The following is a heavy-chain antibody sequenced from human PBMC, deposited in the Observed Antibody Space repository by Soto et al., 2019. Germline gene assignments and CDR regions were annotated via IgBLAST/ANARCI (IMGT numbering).Heavy chain of an antibody. CDR1: GFSLSNARMG. D-gene: IGHD6-19*01. Sequence: QVTLKESGPVLVKPTETLTLTCTVSGFSLSNARMGVSWIRQPPGKALEWLAHIFSNDEKSYSTSLKSRLTISKDTSKSQVVLTMTIMDPVDTATYYCARTAGYSSGWDTYDYWGQGTLVTVSS. J-gene: IGHJ4*02. CDR2: IFSNDEK. CDR3: ARTAGYSSGWDTYDY. V-gene: IGHV2-26*01.